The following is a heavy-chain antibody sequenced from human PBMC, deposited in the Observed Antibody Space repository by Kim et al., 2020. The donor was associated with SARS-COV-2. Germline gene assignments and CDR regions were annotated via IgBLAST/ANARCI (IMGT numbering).Heavy chain of an antibody. CDR1: GGSISSYY. CDR2: IYYSGST. V-gene: IGHV4-59*01. CDR3: ARDRRELGWSWFDP. J-gene: IGHJ5*02. Sequence: SETLSLTCTVSGGSISSYYWSWIRQPPGKGLEWIGYIYYSGSTNYNPSLKSRVTISVDTSKNQFSLKLSSVTAADTAVYYCARDRRELGWSWFDPWGQGTLVTVSS. D-gene: IGHD3-10*01.